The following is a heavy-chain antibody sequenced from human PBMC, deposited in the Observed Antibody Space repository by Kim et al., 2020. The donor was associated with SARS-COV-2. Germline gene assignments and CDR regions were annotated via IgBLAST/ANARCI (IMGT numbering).Heavy chain of an antibody. CDR3: ARGPFTIFGLYGMDV. J-gene: IGHJ6*02. V-gene: IGHV1-8*01. CDR1: GYTFTSYD. CDR2: MNPNSGNT. Sequence: ASVKVSCKASGYTFTSYDINWVRQATGQGLEWMGWMNPNSGNTGYAQKFQGRVTMTRNTSISTAYMELSSLRSEDTAVYYCARGPFTIFGLYGMDVWGQGTTVTVSS. D-gene: IGHD3-3*01.